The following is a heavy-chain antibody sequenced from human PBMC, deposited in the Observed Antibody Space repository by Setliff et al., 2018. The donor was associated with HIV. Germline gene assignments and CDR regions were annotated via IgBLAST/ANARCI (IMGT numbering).Heavy chain of an antibody. CDR3: ARSGGWWGYNNRHPYYYYMDV. Sequence: GASVKVSCKVSGGTLGSYAINWVRQAPGQGPEWIGGIIPEFGVASHSPRMQGRLTIDADKSRTTAYMVLSSLRSDDTAVYYCARSGGWWGYNNRHPYYYYMDVWGKGTPVTVSS. CDR1: GGTLGSYA. CDR2: IIPEFGVA. V-gene: IGHV1-69*10. J-gene: IGHJ6*03. D-gene: IGHD3-16*01.